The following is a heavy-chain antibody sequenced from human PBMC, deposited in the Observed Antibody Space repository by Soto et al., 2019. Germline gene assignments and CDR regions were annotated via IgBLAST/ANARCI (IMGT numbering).Heavy chain of an antibody. J-gene: IGHJ4*02. CDR1: GGTFSTYA. D-gene: IGHD5-18*01. V-gene: IGHV1-69*05. CDR2: IIAMFGTA. Sequence: QVQLVQSGAEVKKPESSVKVSCKAPGGTFSTYAISWVRQAPGQGLEWMGGIIAMFGTANYAQRFQDRVTITPDESTNTVYMELSSLRSEDTAVYFCASGIQLWLRRINNGYSGWGQGTLVTVSS. CDR3: ASGIQLWLRRINNGYSG.